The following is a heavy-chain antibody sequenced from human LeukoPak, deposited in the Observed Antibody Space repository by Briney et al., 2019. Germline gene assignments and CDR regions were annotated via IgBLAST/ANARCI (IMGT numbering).Heavy chain of an antibody. Sequence: GGSLRLSCAASGFTFSSYAMSWVRQAPGKGLEWVSAISGSGGSTYYADSVKGRFTISRDNSKNTLYLQMNSLRAEDTAVYYCARDRYYESSGFWCQGTLVTVSS. CDR1: GFTFSSYA. CDR3: ARDRYYESSGF. J-gene: IGHJ4*02. D-gene: IGHD3-22*01. CDR2: ISGSGGST. V-gene: IGHV3-23*01.